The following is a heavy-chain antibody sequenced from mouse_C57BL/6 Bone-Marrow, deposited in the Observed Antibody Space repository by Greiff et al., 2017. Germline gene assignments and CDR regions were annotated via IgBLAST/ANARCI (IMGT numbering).Heavy chain of an antibody. CDR3: ARELDLACFAY. CDR2: ISDGGSYT. V-gene: IGHV5-4*03. CDR1: GFTFSSYA. Sequence: DVKLVESGGGLVKPGGSLTLSCAASGFTFSSYAMSWVRQTPEKRLAWVATISDGGSYTYDPDNVTGRFTISSDKSKNNLSLLMSHLKAEDTAMYYGARELDLACFAYWGQGTLVTVSA. J-gene: IGHJ3*01.